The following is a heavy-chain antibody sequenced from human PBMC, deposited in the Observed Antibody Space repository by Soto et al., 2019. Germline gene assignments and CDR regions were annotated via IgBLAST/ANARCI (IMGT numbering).Heavy chain of an antibody. CDR3: ASGPYYGMDV. J-gene: IGHJ6*02. CDR1: GYTFTSYD. CDR2: MNPYRGST. V-gene: IGHV1-8*01. Sequence: QVQLVQSGAEMKKPGASVKVSCKASGYTFTSYDINWVRQATGQGLEWMGWMNPYRGSTGYAQQFQGRVTMTRSTSISTAYMELTSLRSEDTAVYYCASGPYYGMDVWGQGTTVTVSS.